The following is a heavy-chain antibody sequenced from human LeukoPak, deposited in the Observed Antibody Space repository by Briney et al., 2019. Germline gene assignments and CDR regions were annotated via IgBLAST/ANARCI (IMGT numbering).Heavy chain of an antibody. D-gene: IGHD4/OR15-4a*01. CDR3: ARVGTAEGALEDY. V-gene: IGHV3-7*01. CDR1: GFTFSSYW. Sequence: GGSLRLSCAASGFTFSSYWMSWVSQPPGKGLEGVANIKHDGSEKYYVDSVKGRFTISRDNAKNSLYLQMNSLRAEDTAVYYCARVGTAEGALEDYWGQGTLVTVSS. CDR2: IKHDGSEK. J-gene: IGHJ4*02.